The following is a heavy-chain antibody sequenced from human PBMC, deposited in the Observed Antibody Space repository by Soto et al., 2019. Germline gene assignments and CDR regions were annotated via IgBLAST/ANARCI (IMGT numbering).Heavy chain of an antibody. CDR2: ISGSGGST. J-gene: IGHJ5*02. D-gene: IGHD3-3*01. V-gene: IGHV3-23*01. Sequence: PGGSLRLSCAASGFTFSSYAMSWVRQAPGKGLEWVSVISGSGGSTYYADSVKGRFTISRDNSKNRRYLQMNSLRVEDTAVYYCAKGNQYYDFWSGYPNWFDPWGQGTLVTVSS. CDR1: GFTFSSYA. CDR3: AKGNQYYDFWSGYPNWFDP.